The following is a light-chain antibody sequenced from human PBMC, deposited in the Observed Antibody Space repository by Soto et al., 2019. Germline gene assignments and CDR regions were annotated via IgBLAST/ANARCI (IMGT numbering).Light chain of an antibody. Sequence: LTQPPSASGSPGQSVTISCTGTSSDVGGYNYVSWYQQHPGKAPKLMIYEVTKRPSGVPDRFSGSKSGNTASLTVSGLQAEDEADYYCSSYAGSNKRVFGTGTKVTVL. V-gene: IGLV2-8*01. CDR2: EVT. J-gene: IGLJ1*01. CDR1: SSDVGGYNY. CDR3: SSYAGSNKRV.